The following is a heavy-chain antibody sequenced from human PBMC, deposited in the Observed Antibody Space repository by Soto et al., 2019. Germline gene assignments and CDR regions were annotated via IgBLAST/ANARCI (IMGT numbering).Heavy chain of an antibody. CDR2: IYYSGST. CDR3: ARPYYDFWSGSPWGYYYYYGMDV. CDR1: GGSISSSSYY. D-gene: IGHD3-3*01. Sequence: SETLSLTCTVSGGSISSSSYYWGWIRQPPGKGLEWIGSIYYSGSTYYNPSLKSRVTISVDTSKNQFSLKLSSVTAADTAVYYCARPYYDFWSGSPWGYYYYYGMDVWGQGTTVTVSS. J-gene: IGHJ6*02. V-gene: IGHV4-39*01.